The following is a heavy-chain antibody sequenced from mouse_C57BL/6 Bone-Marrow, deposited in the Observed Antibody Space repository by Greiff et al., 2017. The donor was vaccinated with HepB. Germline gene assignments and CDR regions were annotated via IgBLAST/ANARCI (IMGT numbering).Heavy chain of an antibody. V-gene: IGHV1-85*01. CDR3: ARSGYDYDVAY. Sequence: VQWVESGPELVKPGASVKLSCKASGYTFTSYDINWVKQRPGQGLEWIGWIYPRDGSTKYNEKFKGKATLTVDTSSSTAYMELHSLTSEDSAVYFCARSGYDYDVAYWGQGTLVTVSA. CDR2: IYPRDGST. CDR1: GYTFTSYD. J-gene: IGHJ3*01. D-gene: IGHD2-4*01.